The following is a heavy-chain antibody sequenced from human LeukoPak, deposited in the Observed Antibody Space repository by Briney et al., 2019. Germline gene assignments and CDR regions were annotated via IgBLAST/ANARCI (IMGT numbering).Heavy chain of an antibody. V-gene: IGHV3-23*01. J-gene: IGHJ6*03. CDR3: AKAPPGPAVYYMDV. CDR2: ISGSGGST. CDR1: GGSISSSN. Sequence: PSETLSLTCAVSGGSISSSNWWSWVRQPPGKGLEWVSAISGSGGSTYYADSVKGRFTISRDNSKNTLYLQMNSLRAEDTAVYYCAKAPPGPAVYYMDVWGKGTTVTVSS. D-gene: IGHD2-2*01.